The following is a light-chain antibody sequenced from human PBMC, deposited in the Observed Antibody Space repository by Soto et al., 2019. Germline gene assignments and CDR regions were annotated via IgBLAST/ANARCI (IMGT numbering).Light chain of an antibody. Sequence: DIVLTQSPATLSLSPGERATLSCRASQGVGTFLAWFQQKPGQAPRLVIYDGSARATGIPARFSGSGSETDFSLTISSLEPEDFAVYYCQQYGSSGTFGQGTKVDIK. CDR3: QQYGSSGT. CDR2: DGS. J-gene: IGKJ1*01. V-gene: IGKV3-11*01. CDR1: QGVGTF.